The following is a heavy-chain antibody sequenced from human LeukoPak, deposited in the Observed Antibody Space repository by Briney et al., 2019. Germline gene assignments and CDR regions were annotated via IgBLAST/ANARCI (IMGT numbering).Heavy chain of an antibody. CDR3: VRGGRVVKSLFGMDV. CDR1: GVSISTYY. J-gene: IGHJ6*02. V-gene: IGHV4-59*01. Sequence: PAETLSLTCTVSGVSISTYYWCWVRQSPGKGLEWVGYISYSGRTNYNASLKSRVTISVDRPKNQFSLKLSSVTAADTAVYYCVRGGRVVKSLFGMDVWGQGTTVTVSS. D-gene: IGHD3-3*01. CDR2: ISYSGRT.